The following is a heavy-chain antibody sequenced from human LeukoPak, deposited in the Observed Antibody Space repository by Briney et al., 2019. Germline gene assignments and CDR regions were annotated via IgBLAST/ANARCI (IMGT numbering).Heavy chain of an antibody. CDR2: INSDGSST. CDR3: AEVTAVASTGALDY. D-gene: IGHD6-19*01. J-gene: IGHJ4*02. CDR1: GFTFSSYW. Sequence: GGSLRLSCAASGFTFSSYWMHWVRQAPGKGLVWVSRINSDGSSTTYADSVKGRFTISRDNAKNTLYLQMNSLRADDTAVYYCAEVTAVASTGALDYWGQGTLVTVSS. V-gene: IGHV3-74*01.